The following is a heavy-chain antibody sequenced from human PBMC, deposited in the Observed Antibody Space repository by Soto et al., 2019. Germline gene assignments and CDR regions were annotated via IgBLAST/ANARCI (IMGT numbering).Heavy chain of an antibody. J-gene: IGHJ4*02. V-gene: IGHV4-31*03. CDR1: GGSISSGGYY. D-gene: IGHD2-21*01. CDR2: IYYSGST. Sequence: QVQLQESGPGLVKPSQTLSLTCTVSGGSISSGGYYWRWLRQHPGKGLEWIGYIYYSGSTYYNPSLRSRVTISGDTSKNQFSLKLSSVTASDPAVYYCARVRGGEPFDDCGQGTLVTVSS. CDR3: ARVRGGEPFDD.